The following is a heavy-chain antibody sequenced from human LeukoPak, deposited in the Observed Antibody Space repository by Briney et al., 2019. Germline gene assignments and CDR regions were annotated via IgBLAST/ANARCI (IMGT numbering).Heavy chain of an antibody. D-gene: IGHD4-11*01. J-gene: IGHJ2*01. Sequence: SVKVSCKASGGTFSSYANSWVRQAPGQGLEWMGGIIPIFGTANYAQKFQGRVTITADESTSTAYMELSSLRSEDTAVYYCARGPDYYWYFDLWGRGTLVTVSS. V-gene: IGHV1-69*01. CDR1: GGTFSSYA. CDR3: ARGPDYYWYFDL. CDR2: IIPIFGTA.